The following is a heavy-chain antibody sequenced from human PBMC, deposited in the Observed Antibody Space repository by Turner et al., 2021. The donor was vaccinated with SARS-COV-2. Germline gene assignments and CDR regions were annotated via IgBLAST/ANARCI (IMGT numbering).Heavy chain of an antibody. CDR3: AKADRVMIVVVITLFDY. Sequence: EVQLVESGGGLVQPGRSLRLSCAASGFIFDDYAMHWVRQAPGKGLEWVSAISGSGGTTYYADSVKGRFTISRDNSKNTLYLQMNSLRAEDTAVYYCAKADRVMIVVVITLFDYWGQGTLVTVSS. V-gene: IGHV3-23*04. D-gene: IGHD3-22*01. CDR1: GFIFDDYA. J-gene: IGHJ4*02. CDR2: ISGSGGTT.